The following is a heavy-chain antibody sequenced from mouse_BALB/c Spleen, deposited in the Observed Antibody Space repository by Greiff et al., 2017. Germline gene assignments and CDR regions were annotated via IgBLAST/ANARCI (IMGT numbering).Heavy chain of an antibody. CDR3: ARQKLGLLDY. CDR2: INSNGGST. CDR1: GFTFSSYY. V-gene: IGHV5-6-2*01. D-gene: IGHD4-1*01. Sequence: EVKVVESGGGLVQLGGSLQLSCAASGFTFSSYYMSWVRQTPEKRLELVAAINSNGGSTSYPDTVKGRFTISRDNAKNTLYLQMSSLKSEDTALYYSARQKLGLLDYWGQGTTLTVSS. J-gene: IGHJ2*01.